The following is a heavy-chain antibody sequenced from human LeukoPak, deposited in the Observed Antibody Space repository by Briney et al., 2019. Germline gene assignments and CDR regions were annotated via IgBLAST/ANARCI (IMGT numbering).Heavy chain of an antibody. Sequence: GGSLRLSCAASGFSVSSTYMTWVRQAPGKGLEWVSIFYRGDSRHYADSVKGRFTISRDDSKNTLYLQMNSLRAEDTAVYYCAKEGVKRRDDYGDYYYYYMDVWGKGTTVTISS. CDR2: FYRGDSR. CDR1: GFSVSSTY. J-gene: IGHJ6*03. CDR3: AKEGVKRRDDYGDYYYYYMDV. V-gene: IGHV3-53*01. D-gene: IGHD4-17*01.